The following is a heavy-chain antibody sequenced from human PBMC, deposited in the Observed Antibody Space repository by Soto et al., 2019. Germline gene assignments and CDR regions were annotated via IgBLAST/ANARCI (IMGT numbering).Heavy chain of an antibody. Sequence: QVQLVQSGAEVKKPGASVKVSCKASGYTFTSYGLSWVRQAPGQGLEWMGWISAYNGNTNYAQKLQGRVTMTTDTSTSTAYRELRSMTSDATGVYYCARDSPPVDYWGQGTLVTVSS. CDR1: GYTFTSYG. CDR2: ISAYNGNT. CDR3: ARDSPPVDY. J-gene: IGHJ4*02. V-gene: IGHV1-18*01.